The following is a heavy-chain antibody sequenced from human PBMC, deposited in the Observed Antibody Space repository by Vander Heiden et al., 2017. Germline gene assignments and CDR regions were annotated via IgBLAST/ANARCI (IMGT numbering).Heavy chain of an antibody. V-gene: IGHV3-33*01. J-gene: IGHJ4*02. CDR3: AREGLYLGNTPGFDY. Sequence: QVQLVESGGGVVQPGRSLRLSCAASGFTFSSYAMHWVRQAPGKGLEWVTVIWYDGNTKYYADSVKGRFSISRDNFKKTLYLQMNSLRAEDTAVYYCAREGLYLGNTPGFDYWGQGTLVTVSS. D-gene: IGHD1-26*01. CDR1: GFTFSSYA. CDR2: IWYDGNTK.